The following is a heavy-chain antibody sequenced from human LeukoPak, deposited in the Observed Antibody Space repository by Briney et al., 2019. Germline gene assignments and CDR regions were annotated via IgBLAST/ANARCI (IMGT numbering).Heavy chain of an antibody. CDR2: IIPIFGTA. CDR1: GGTFISYA. J-gene: IGHJ6*03. V-gene: IGHV1-69*01. Sequence: SVKVSCKSSGGTFISYAISWVRQAPGQGLEWMGGIIPIFGTANYAQKFQGRVTITADESTSTAYMELSSLRSEDTAVYYCASASESQYYYYYMDVWGKGTTVTVSS. CDR3: ASASESQYYYYYMDV. D-gene: IGHD3-16*01.